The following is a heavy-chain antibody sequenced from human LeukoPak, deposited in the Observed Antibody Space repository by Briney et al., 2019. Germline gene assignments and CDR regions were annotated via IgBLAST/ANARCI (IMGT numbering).Heavy chain of an antibody. V-gene: IGHV1-18*01. CDR2: ISAYNGNT. CDR3: ARLTRGLKRYDFWSGYSDYYYGMDV. J-gene: IGHJ6*02. D-gene: IGHD3-3*01. CDR1: GYTFTSYG. Sequence: VSVKVSCKASGYTFTSYGISWVRQAPGQGLEWMGWISAYNGNTNYAQKLQGRVTMTTDTSTSTAYMELRSLRSDDTAVYYCARLTRGLKRYDFWSGYSDYYYGMDVWGQGTTVTVSS.